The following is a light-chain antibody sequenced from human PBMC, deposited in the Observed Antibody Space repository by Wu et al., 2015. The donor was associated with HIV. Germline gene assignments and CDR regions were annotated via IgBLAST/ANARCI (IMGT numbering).Light chain of an antibody. Sequence: DIRMTQSPSSLSASVGDRITITCRASQSVSNYLNWYQQKPGKAPNLLIYAAASLQSGVPSRFSGSGSETDFTLTITSLQPEDFATYYCEQSYSTPGTFGQGTKVEIK. CDR3: EQSYSTPGT. V-gene: IGKV1-39*01. CDR1: QSVSNY. J-gene: IGKJ1*01. CDR2: AAA.